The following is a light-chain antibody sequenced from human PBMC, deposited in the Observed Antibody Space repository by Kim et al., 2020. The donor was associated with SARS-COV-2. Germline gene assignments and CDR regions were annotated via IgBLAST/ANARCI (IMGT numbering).Light chain of an antibody. CDR1: QSVSSN. Sequence: EVVLTQFPVTLSVSPGDRVTLSCKASQSVSSNLAWYQQKPGQAPRLLVYDASARATGVPARFSGSGSGTEFTLIISSLQSEDFAVYFCQHYNNWPPITFGQGTRLEIK. CDR2: DAS. V-gene: IGKV3-15*01. CDR3: QHYNNWPPIT. J-gene: IGKJ5*01.